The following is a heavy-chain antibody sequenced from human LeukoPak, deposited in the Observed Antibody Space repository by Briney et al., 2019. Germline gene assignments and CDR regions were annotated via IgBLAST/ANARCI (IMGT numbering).Heavy chain of an antibody. CDR1: GFTFSSYG. V-gene: IGHV3-33*01. Sequence: PGRSLKLSCAASGFTFSSYGMHWVRQAPGKGLEWVAVIWYDGSNKYYADSVKGRFTISRDNSKNTLYLQMNSLRAEDTAVHYRARDSTNDYVWGSYRGNWFDPWGQGTLVTVSS. CDR3: ARDSTNDYVWGSYRGNWFDP. J-gene: IGHJ5*02. D-gene: IGHD3-16*02. CDR2: IWYDGSNK.